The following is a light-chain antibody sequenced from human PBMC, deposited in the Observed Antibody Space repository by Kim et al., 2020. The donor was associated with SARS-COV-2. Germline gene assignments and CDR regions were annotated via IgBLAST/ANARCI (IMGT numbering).Light chain of an antibody. J-gene: IGKJ1*01. Sequence: SLPPGERATLSCRASQSVTDLAWYQKKPGQAPRILIFAASNRATGIPDRFSGSGSGTDFTLTISRLEPEDFAVYYCKQYGDSFRTFGQGTKVDIK. CDR2: AAS. CDR3: KQYGDSFRT. V-gene: IGKV3-20*01. CDR1: QSVTD.